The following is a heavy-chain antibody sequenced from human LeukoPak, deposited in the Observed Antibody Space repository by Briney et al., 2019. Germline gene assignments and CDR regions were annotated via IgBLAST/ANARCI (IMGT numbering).Heavy chain of an antibody. Sequence: PGGSLRLSCAASGFTFSTYTIHWVRQAPGRGLEWVAFVSHDGRNKYYADSVKGRFTISRDNAKNSLYLHMNSLRAEDTAVYYCAREYYYGSGSYFDYWGQGTLVTVSS. CDR2: VSHDGRNK. D-gene: IGHD3-10*01. V-gene: IGHV3-30*04. CDR3: AREYYYGSGSYFDY. J-gene: IGHJ4*02. CDR1: GFTFSTYT.